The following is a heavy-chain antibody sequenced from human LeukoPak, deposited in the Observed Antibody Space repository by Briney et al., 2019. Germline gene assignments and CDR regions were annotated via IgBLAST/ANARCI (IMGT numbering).Heavy chain of an antibody. CDR1: GYSFTNYW. CDR2: TYPGNPYT. Sequence: GESLKISCKGSGYSFTNYWIGWVRQMPGKGLEWMGITYPGNPYTRYSPSFQGQVTISADRSISTAYLQWSSLRASDTAMYYCTRLTDGYYDYVWGSWDYWGQGTLVTVSS. J-gene: IGHJ4*02. CDR3: TRLTDGYYDYVWGSWDY. D-gene: IGHD3-16*01. V-gene: IGHV5-51*01.